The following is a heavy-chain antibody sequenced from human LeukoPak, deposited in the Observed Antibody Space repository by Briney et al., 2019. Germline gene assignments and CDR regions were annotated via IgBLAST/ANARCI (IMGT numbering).Heavy chain of an antibody. CDR3: ARQVTRSRTSIAAAGTWFDP. V-gene: IGHV4-59*08. D-gene: IGHD6-13*01. J-gene: IGHJ5*02. Sequence: PSETLSLTCTVSGGSISSYYWSWIRQPPGKGLEWIGYIYYSGSTNYNPSLKSRVTISVDTSKNKFSLKLSSVTAADTAVYSGARQVTRSRTSIAAAGTWFDPWGQGTLVTVSS. CDR1: GGSISSYY. CDR2: IYYSGST.